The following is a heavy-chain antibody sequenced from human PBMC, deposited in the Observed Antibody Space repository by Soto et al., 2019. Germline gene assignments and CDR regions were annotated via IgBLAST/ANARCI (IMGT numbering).Heavy chain of an antibody. CDR2: IYSDGST. J-gene: IGHJ3*02. CDR1: GFSVSSNY. Sequence: EVQLVDSGGDLVQPGGSLRLSCAASGFSVSSNYMTWVRQAPGTGLEWVSVIYSDGSTYYADSVKGRFVISRDNFKNTLHLQMNNVRAEDTAVYYCARVGCDLLSRAFDIWGQGTMVTVSS. CDR3: ARVGCDLLSRAFDI. V-gene: IGHV3-66*01. D-gene: IGHD2-15*01.